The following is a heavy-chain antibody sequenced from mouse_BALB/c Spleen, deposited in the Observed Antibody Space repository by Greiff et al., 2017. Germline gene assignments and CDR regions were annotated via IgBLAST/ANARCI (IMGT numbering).Heavy chain of an antibody. Sequence: VMLVESGPGLVAPSQSLSITCTVSGFSLTSYGVHWVRQPPGKGLEWLGVIWAGGSTNYNSALMSRLSISKDNSKSQVFLKMNSLQTDDTAMYYCAREGGNYDYYAMDDWGEGTSVTVSS. CDR3: AREGGNYDYYAMDD. J-gene: IGHJ4*01. CDR1: GFSLTSYG. V-gene: IGHV2-9*02. CDR2: IWAGGST. D-gene: IGHD2-1*01.